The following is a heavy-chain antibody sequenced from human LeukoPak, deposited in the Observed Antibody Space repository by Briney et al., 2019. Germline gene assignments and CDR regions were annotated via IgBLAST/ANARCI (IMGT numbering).Heavy chain of an antibody. CDR1: GYTFTLYY. Sequence: ASVKVSCKTSGYTFTLYYVHWVRQAPGQGPEWMGFINPNSGTSKYVQKFQDRVTKTRDTSINTVYMELSGLRSDDTAVYYCARDRAGGIAVAGDYWGQGTLVTVSS. D-gene: IGHD6-19*01. CDR3: ARDRAGGIAVAGDY. J-gene: IGHJ4*02. V-gene: IGHV1-2*02. CDR2: INPNSGTS.